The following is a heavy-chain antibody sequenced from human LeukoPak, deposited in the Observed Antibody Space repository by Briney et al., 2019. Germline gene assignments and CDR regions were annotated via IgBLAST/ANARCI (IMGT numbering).Heavy chain of an antibody. Sequence: SVKVSCKASGGTFSSYAISWVRQAPGQGLEWMGGIIPIFGTANYAQKFQGRVTITADESTSTAYMELSSLRSEDTAVYYCARGAVGGYSGYDPGREGYYFDYWGQGTLVTVSS. V-gene: IGHV1-69*01. CDR2: IIPIFGTA. J-gene: IGHJ4*02. CDR3: ARGAVGGYSGYDPGREGYYFDY. CDR1: GGTFSSYA. D-gene: IGHD5-12*01.